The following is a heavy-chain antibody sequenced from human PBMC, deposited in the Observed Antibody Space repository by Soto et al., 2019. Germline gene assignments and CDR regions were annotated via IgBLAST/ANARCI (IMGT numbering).Heavy chain of an antibody. J-gene: IGHJ4*02. CDR3: AKQFRYSSGWYYFDY. D-gene: IGHD6-19*01. V-gene: IGHV3-23*01. Sequence: GGSLRLSCAASGFTFSSYAMSWVRQAPGKGLEWVPAISGSGGSTYYADSVKGRFTISRDNSKNTLYLQMNSLRAEDTAVYYCAKQFRYSSGWYYFDYWGQGTLVTVSS. CDR2: ISGSGGST. CDR1: GFTFSSYA.